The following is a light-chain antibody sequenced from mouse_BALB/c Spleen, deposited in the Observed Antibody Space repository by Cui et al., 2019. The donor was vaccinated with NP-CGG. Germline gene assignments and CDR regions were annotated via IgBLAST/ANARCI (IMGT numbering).Light chain of an antibody. CDR2: GTN. CDR3: ALWYSNHWV. CDR1: TGAVTTSNY. J-gene: IGLJ1*01. V-gene: IGLV1*01. Sequence: QAVVTKEPSLTISPGETVTLTCRSSTGAVTTSNYANWVQEKPDHLFTGLIGGTNNRAPGVPARFSGSLIGDKAALTITGAQTEDEARYFCALWYSNHWVFGGGTKLTVL.